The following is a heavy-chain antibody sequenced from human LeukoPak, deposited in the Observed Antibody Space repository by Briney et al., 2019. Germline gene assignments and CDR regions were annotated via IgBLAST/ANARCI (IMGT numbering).Heavy chain of an antibody. Sequence: GGSLRLSCAASGFTFSSYAMSWVRQGPGKGLEWVSGISGSGGSTYYADSVKGRFTISRDNSKNTLYVQMNSLRAEDTAVYYCAKAPHSSGWYGLYYYYGMDVWGQGTTVTVSS. CDR2: ISGSGGST. V-gene: IGHV3-23*01. CDR1: GFTFSSYA. D-gene: IGHD6-19*01. J-gene: IGHJ6*02. CDR3: AKAPHSSGWYGLYYYYGMDV.